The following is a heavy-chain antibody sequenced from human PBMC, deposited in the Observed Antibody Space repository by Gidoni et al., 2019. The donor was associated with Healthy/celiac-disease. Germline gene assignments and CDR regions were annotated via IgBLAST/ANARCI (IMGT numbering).Heavy chain of an antibody. J-gene: IGHJ6*02. V-gene: IGHV1-69*06. CDR1: GRTFSSYA. Sequence: QVQLVQSGAAVKKPGSSVKVSCQASGRTFSSYAISWVRQAPGQGLEWMGGIIPIFGTANYAQKFQGRVTITADKSTSTAYMELSSLRSEDTAVYYCARPLRRVVPAAMVPYYYYYGMDVWGQGTTVTVSS. CDR3: ARPLRRVVPAAMVPYYYYYGMDV. CDR2: IIPIFGTA. D-gene: IGHD2-2*01.